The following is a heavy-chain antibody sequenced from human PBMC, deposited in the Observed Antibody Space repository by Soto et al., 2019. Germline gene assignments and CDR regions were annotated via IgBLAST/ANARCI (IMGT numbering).Heavy chain of an antibody. V-gene: IGHV4-59*01. CDR2: MYNTGRT. CDR3: ARDLWGYCGTDCYPLDV. J-gene: IGHJ6*02. Sequence: SETLSLTCTGSGGSISRYYWSWIRQPPGKGLEWIGYMYNTGRTVYNPSFKSRVTISVDTSKNQFSLQLDSVTAADTAVYYCARDLWGYCGTDCYPLDVWGQGTTVTVSS. CDR1: GGSISRYY. D-gene: IGHD2-21*02.